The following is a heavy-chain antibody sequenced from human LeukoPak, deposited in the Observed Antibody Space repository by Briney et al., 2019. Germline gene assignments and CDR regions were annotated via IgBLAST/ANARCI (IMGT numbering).Heavy chain of an antibody. V-gene: IGHV4-59*01. D-gene: IGHD4-11*01. CDR1: GGSISSYY. CDR3: ARGEPTVTAFASFDY. J-gene: IGHJ4*02. Sequence: PSETLSLTCIVSGGSISSYYWSWLRQPPGKGLEWIGHIFYSGSTNYNPFLDSRVTISVDTSKNQLSLKLNSVTAADTAVYYCARGEPTVTAFASFDYWGQGTLVTVSS. CDR2: IFYSGST.